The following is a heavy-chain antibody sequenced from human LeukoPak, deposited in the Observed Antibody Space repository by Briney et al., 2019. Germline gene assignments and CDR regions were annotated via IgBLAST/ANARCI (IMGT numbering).Heavy chain of an antibody. Sequence: SETLSLTCSVFGGSISSGTYYWSWVRQHPGKGLEWIGYINYSGGTYYNPSLKSRVTISLDTSKNQLSLKVNSVTAADTAVYYCARVVYGDCLFDYWGQGTLVTVSS. CDR1: GGSISSGTYY. D-gene: IGHD2-21*02. V-gene: IGHV4-31*03. CDR3: ARVVYGDCLFDY. J-gene: IGHJ4*02. CDR2: INYSGGT.